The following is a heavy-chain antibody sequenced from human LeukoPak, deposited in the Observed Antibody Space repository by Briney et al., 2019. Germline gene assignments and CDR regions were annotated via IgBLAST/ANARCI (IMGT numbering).Heavy chain of an antibody. CDR3: ARDRRITMVRGALDY. CDR1: GFTFSSYG. Sequence: GGSLRLSCAASGFTFSSYGMHWVRQAPGKGLEWVAVIWYDGSNKYYADSVKGRFTISRDNSKNTLYLQMNSPRAEDTAVYYCARDRRITMVRGALDYWGQGTLVTVSS. CDR2: IWYDGSNK. D-gene: IGHD3-10*01. V-gene: IGHV3-33*01. J-gene: IGHJ4*02.